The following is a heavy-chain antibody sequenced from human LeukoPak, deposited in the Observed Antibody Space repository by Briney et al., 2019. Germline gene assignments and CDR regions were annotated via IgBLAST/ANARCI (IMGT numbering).Heavy chain of an antibody. CDR3: ARDLTRRLWFGNPGP. V-gene: IGHV1-2*02. D-gene: IGHD3-10*01. Sequence: ASVKVSCKASGHTFTGYYMHWVRQAPGQGLELMGWINANSGGTNYAQKFQGRVTMTRDTSISTAYMELSRLRSDDTAVYYCARDLTRRLWFGNPGPWGQGTLVTVSS. J-gene: IGHJ5*02. CDR2: INANSGGT. CDR1: GHTFTGYY.